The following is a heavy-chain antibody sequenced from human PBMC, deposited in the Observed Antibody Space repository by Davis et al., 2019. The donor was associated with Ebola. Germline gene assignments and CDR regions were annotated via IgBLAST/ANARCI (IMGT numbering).Heavy chain of an antibody. Sequence: PGGSLRLSCAASGFTFSSYGMHWVRQAPGKGLEWVAVIWYDGSNKYYADSVKGRFTISRDNSKNTLYLQMNSLRAEDTAVYYCARPAGDEGGFDYWGQGTLVTVSS. D-gene: IGHD5-24*01. CDR3: ARPAGDEGGFDY. CDR2: IWYDGSNK. J-gene: IGHJ4*02. CDR1: GFTFSSYG. V-gene: IGHV3-33*01.